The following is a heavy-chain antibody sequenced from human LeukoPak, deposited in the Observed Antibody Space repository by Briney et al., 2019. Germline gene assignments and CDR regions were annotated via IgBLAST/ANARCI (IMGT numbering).Heavy chain of an antibody. V-gene: IGHV3-30-3*01. Sequence: PGKSLRLSCAASGFTFSSYAMHWVRQAPGKGLEWVAIISYDGSNKYYADSVKGRFTISRDNSKNTLYLQMNSLRAEDTAVYYCARHYGSGSYFNGVHLDYWGQGTLVTVSS. J-gene: IGHJ4*02. CDR3: ARHYGSGSYFNGVHLDY. CDR2: ISYDGSNK. D-gene: IGHD3-10*01. CDR1: GFTFSSYA.